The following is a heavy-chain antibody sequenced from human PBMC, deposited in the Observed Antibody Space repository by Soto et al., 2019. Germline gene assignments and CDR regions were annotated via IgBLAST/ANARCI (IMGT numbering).Heavy chain of an antibody. CDR2: IYHSGST. CDR1: SGSISSSNW. J-gene: IGHJ4*02. V-gene: IGHV4-4*02. CDR3: ASRSVIVVPAAMGAFDY. D-gene: IGHD2-2*01. Sequence: QVQLQESGPGLVKPSGTLSLTCAVSSGSISSSNWWSWVRQPPGKGLEWIGEIYHSGSTNYNPSLKSRVTISVDKSKNQFSLKLSSVPAADTAVYYCASRSVIVVPAAMGAFDYWGQGTLVTVSS.